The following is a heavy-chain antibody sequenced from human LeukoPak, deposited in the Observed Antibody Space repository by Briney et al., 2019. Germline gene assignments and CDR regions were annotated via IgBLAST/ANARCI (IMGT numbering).Heavy chain of an antibody. J-gene: IGHJ4*02. CDR2: ITNSGSGK. Sequence: GRSLRLSCAAAGFTFSDYYINWIRQAPGKGLEWVSYITNSGSGKYYADSVKGRFTISRDNAKNSLYLQMNSLSAEDTAVYYCARDAGNYVFDYWGQGTLVTVSS. CDR1: GFTFSDYY. CDR3: ARDAGNYVFDY. D-gene: IGHD3-16*01. V-gene: IGHV3-11*01.